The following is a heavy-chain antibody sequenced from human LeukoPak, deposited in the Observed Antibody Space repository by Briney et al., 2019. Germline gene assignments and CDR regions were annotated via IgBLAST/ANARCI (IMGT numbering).Heavy chain of an antibody. CDR2: MNPNSGNT. J-gene: IGHJ4*02. Sequence: GASVKVSCKASGYSFTDYYMHWVRQAPGQGLEWMGWMNPNSGNTGYAQKFQGRVTMTRNTSISTAYMELSSLRSEDTAVYYCARIALRPITMVRGVIRKGRRYYFDYWGQGTLVTVSS. D-gene: IGHD3-10*01. CDR1: GYSFTDYY. CDR3: ARIALRPITMVRGVIRKGRRYYFDY. V-gene: IGHV1-8*02.